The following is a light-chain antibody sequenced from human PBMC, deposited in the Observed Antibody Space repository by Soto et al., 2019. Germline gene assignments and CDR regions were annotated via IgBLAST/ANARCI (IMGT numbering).Light chain of an antibody. J-gene: IGLJ1*01. CDR3: VSFTTTSTHV. V-gene: IGLV2-14*01. Sequence: QSALTQPASVSGSPGQSITISCTGTSSDIGAYDYVSWFQQHPGKAPKLMISEVNNRPSGVSNRFSGSKSGNTAYLTISGLQVEDEAEYFCVSFTTTSTHVFGTGTKLTVL. CDR1: SSDIGAYDY. CDR2: EVN.